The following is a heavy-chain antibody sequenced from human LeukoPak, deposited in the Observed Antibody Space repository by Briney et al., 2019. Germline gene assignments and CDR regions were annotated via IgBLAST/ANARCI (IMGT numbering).Heavy chain of an antibody. CDR2: INHSGST. CDR1: GFTFSNAW. J-gene: IGHJ5*02. D-gene: IGHD3-22*01. V-gene: IGHV4-34*01. Sequence: PGGSLRLSCAASGFTFSNAWMSWIRQPPGKGLEWIGEINHSGSTNYNPSLKSRVTISVDTSKNQFSLKLSSVTAADTAVYYCARHVGVVVITTSWFDPWGQGTLVTVSS. CDR3: ARHVGVVVITTSWFDP.